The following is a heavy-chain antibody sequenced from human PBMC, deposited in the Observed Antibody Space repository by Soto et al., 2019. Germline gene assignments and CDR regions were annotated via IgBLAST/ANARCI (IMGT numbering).Heavy chain of an antibody. Sequence: SETLSLTCTVSGGSISSYYWSWIRQPPGKGLEWIGYIYYSGSTNYNPSLKSRVTISVDTSKNQFSLKLSSVTAADTAVYYCARVGYPADDFWSANWFDPWGQGTLVTVSS. V-gene: IGHV4-59*01. CDR3: ARVGYPADDFWSANWFDP. CDR1: GGSISSYY. J-gene: IGHJ5*02. D-gene: IGHD3-3*01. CDR2: IYYSGST.